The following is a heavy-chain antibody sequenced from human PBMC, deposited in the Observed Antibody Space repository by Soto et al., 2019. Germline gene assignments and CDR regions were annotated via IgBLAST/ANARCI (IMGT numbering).Heavy chain of an antibody. J-gene: IGHJ4*02. CDR2: IRNKVNSYTT. CDR3: ARGYDNSFSGSFFEY. Sequence: PGGSLRLSCVASGFTFSDHYMDWVRQAPGKGLEWVGRIRNKVNSYTTEYAASVKGRFTISRDDSKDSLFLQMNSLKTEDTAVYYCARGYDNSFSGSFFEYWGQXTLVTVSS. D-gene: IGHD2-2*01. V-gene: IGHV3-72*01. CDR1: GFTFSDHY.